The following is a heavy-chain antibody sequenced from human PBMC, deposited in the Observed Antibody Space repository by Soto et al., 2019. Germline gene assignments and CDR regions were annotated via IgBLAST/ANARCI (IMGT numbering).Heavy chain of an antibody. J-gene: IGHJ4*02. CDR1: GGSISSGGYS. Sequence: SETLSLTCAVSGGSISSGGYSWSWIRQPPGKGLEWIGYMYHSGGTYYNPSLKSRVTISVDRSKNQFSLKLSSVTAADTAVYYCARGPPHSHWGQGTLVTVSS. V-gene: IGHV4-30-2*01. D-gene: IGHD2-21*01. CDR2: MYHSGGT. CDR3: ARGPPHSH.